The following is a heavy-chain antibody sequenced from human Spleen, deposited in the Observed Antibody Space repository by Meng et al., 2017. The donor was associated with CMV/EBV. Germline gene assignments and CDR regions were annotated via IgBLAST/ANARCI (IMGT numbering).Heavy chain of an antibody. V-gene: IGHV1-18*01. D-gene: IGHD2-21*01. J-gene: IGHJ5*02. CDR1: TFTEYG. CDR3: ATIAYCGGDCYQIHPLYDH. Sequence: TFTEYGISWPRQAPGQGIEWVGWISSYNSNTNYAQKLQGRVTLTTDTSTSIAYMELRSLRSDDTAVYYCATIAYCGGDCYQIHPLYDHWGQGTLVTVSS. CDR2: ISSYNSNT.